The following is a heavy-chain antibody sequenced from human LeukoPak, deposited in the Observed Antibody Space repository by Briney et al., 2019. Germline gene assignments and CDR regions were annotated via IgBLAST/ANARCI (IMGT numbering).Heavy chain of an antibody. Sequence: NTSETLSLTCTVSGGSMNNYYWSWVRQPPGKGLEWIGYIYYRETPTYSPSLKSRLTISVDTSKDQFSLKLTSVTAADTAVYYCASGRFPEARADYWGPGTLVTVSS. CDR1: GGSMNNYY. D-gene: IGHD3-16*01. J-gene: IGHJ4*02. V-gene: IGHV4-59*01. CDR3: ASGRFPEARADY. CDR2: IYYRETP.